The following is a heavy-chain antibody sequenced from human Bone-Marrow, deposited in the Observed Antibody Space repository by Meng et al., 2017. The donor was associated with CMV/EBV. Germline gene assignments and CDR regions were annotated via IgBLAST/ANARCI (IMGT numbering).Heavy chain of an antibody. CDR1: GYTFTSYG. CDR2: ISAYNGDT. CDR3: VTLYLGSPYDGSAKPNWFDP. D-gene: IGHD3-22*01. V-gene: IGHV1-18*01. J-gene: IGHJ5*02. Sequence: QVQLVQSGAEVKKPGASVKVSCKASGYTFTSYGISWVRQAPGQGLEWVGWISAYNGDTNYAQKLQGRVTMTTDTSTNSAYMELRSLRTEDTAMYYCVTLYLGSPYDGSAKPNWFDPWGQGTLVTVSS.